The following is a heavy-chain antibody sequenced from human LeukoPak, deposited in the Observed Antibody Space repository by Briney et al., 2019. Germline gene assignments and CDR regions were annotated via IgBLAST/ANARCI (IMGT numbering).Heavy chain of an antibody. D-gene: IGHD3-3*01. Sequence: SETLSLTCTVSGGSISSSSYYWGWIRQPPGKGLEWIGSIYYSGSTYYNPSLKSRVTISVDTSKNQFSLKLSSVTAADTAVYYCARGFLEWLSSYWFDPWGQGTLVTVSS. J-gene: IGHJ5*02. CDR2: IYYSGST. CDR1: GGSISSSSYY. V-gene: IGHV4-39*01. CDR3: ARGFLEWLSSYWFDP.